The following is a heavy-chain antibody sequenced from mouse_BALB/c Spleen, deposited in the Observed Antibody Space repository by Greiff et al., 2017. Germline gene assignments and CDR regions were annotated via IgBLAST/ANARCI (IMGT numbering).Heavy chain of an antibody. D-gene: IGHD2-4*01. J-gene: IGHJ4*01. Sequence: VQLVESGAELAKPGASVKMSCKASGYTFTSYWMHWVKQRPGQGLEWIGYINPSTGYTEYNQKFKDKATLTADKSSSTAYMQLSSLTSEDSAVYYCARLMITGAMDYWGQGTSVTVSS. CDR1: GYTFTSYW. CDR3: ARLMITGAMDY. V-gene: IGHV1-7*01. CDR2: INPSTGYT.